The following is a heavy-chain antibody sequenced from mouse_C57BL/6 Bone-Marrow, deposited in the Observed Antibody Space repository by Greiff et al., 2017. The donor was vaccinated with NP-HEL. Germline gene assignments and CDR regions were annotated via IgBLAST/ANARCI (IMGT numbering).Heavy chain of an antibody. D-gene: IGHD3-2*02. V-gene: IGHV1-54*01. CDR3: ARSGLFYAMDY. J-gene: IGHJ4*01. CDR1: GYAFTNYL. CDR2: INPGSGGT. Sequence: VQLQQSGAELVRPGTSVKVSCKASGYAFTNYLIEWVKQRPGQGLEWIGVINPGSGGTNYNEKFKCKATLTADKSSSTAYMQLSSLTSEDSAVYFCARSGLFYAMDYWGQGTSVTVSS.